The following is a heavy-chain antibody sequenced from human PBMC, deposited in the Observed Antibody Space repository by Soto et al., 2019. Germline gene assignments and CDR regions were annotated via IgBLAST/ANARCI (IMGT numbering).Heavy chain of an antibody. CDR3: ARDREFIFSIDVPPGDLLDY. CDR1: GGTFSSYT. D-gene: IGHD3-9*01. J-gene: IGHJ4*02. V-gene: IGHV1-69*04. CDR2: IIPILGIA. Sequence: ASVKVSCKASGGTFSSYTISWVRQAPGQGLEWMGRIIPILGIANYAQKFQGRVTITADKSTSTAYMELSSLRSEDTAVYYCARDREFIFSIDVPPGDLLDYWGQGSPVTGSS.